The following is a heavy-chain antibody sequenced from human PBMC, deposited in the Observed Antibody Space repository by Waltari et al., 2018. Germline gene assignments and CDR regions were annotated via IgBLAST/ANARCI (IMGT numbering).Heavy chain of an antibody. V-gene: IGHV4-59*01. CDR1: GGSISSYY. CDR2: IYYSGST. Sequence: QVQLQESGPGLVKPSETLSLTCTVSGGSISSYYWSWIRQPPGKGLEWIGYIYYSGSTNSNPSLKMRVTISVDTSKNQFSLKLSSVTAADTAVYYCASRHSSGWSDAFDIWGQGTMVTVSS. J-gene: IGHJ3*02. D-gene: IGHD6-19*01. CDR3: ASRHSSGWSDAFDI.